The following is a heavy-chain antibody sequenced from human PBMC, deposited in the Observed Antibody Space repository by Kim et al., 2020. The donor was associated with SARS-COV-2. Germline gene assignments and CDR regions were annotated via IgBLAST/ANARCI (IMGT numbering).Heavy chain of an antibody. CDR3: ARTGVRASWGFDP. D-gene: IGHD3-10*01. V-gene: IGHV3-23*01. Sequence: ADSVKGRFTISRDNSKNSLYLQMNSLRAEDTAVYYCARTGVRASWGFDPWGQGTLVTVSS. J-gene: IGHJ5*02.